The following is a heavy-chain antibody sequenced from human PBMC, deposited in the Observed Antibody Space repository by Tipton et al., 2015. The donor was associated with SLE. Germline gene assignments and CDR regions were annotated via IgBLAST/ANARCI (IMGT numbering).Heavy chain of an antibody. CDR2: IYTSGST. Sequence: TLSLTCTVSGGSISSYYWSWIRQPPGKGLEWIGYIYTSGSTNYNPSLKSRVTISVDTSKNQFSLKLSSVTAADTAVYYCAGHDYGDYEDYWGQGTLVTVSS. CDR1: GGSISSYY. V-gene: IGHV4-4*09. J-gene: IGHJ4*02. D-gene: IGHD4-17*01. CDR3: AGHDYGDYEDY.